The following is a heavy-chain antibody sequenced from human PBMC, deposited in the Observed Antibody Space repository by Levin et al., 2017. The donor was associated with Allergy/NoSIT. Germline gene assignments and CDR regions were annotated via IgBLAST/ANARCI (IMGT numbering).Heavy chain of an antibody. CDR2: INRSGTT. V-gene: IGHV4-34*01. D-gene: IGHD2-21*01. J-gene: IGHJ3*01. CDR1: SGSLSNYY. Sequence: SQTLSLTCAVYSGSLSNYYWSWIRQPPGKGLEWIGEINRSGTTRYNPSLNSRATTSVDTFRKQFSLKLSSVTAADTAIYYCARRVAHSFDLWGQGTMVSVSS. CDR3: ARRVAHSFDL.